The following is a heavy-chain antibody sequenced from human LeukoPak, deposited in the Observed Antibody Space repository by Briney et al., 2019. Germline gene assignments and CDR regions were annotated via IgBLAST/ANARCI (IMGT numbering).Heavy chain of an antibody. Sequence: PGGYLRLSCAASGFTSDDYGMSWVRQAPGKGLEWVSGINWNGGSTGYADSVKGRFTISRDNAKNSLYLQMNSLRAEDTAVYYCARGRYDILTGYYVYWGQGTLVTVSS. CDR2: INWNGGST. V-gene: IGHV3-20*04. J-gene: IGHJ4*02. CDR3: ARGRYDILTGYYVY. D-gene: IGHD3-9*01. CDR1: GFTSDDYG.